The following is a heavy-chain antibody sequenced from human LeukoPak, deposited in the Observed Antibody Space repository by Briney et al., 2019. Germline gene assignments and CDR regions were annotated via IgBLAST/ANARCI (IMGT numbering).Heavy chain of an antibody. CDR2: ISSRGTTI. CDR3: ARDGLYCSSTNCYLDY. J-gene: IGHJ4*02. D-gene: IGHD2-2*01. Sequence: GGSLRLSCAASGFTFSTYEMNWVRQAPGKGLEWVSYISSRGTTIYYADSVKGRFTISRDNAKNSLYLQMNSLRAEDTAVYYCARDGLYCSSTNCYLDYWGQGTLVTVSS. V-gene: IGHV3-48*03. CDR1: GFTFSTYE.